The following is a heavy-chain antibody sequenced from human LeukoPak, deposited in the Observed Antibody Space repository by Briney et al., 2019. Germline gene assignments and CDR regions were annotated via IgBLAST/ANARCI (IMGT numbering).Heavy chain of an antibody. CDR2: VNSDGRGT. Sequence: GGSLRLSCAASGFTFSSYWMHWVRQAPGKGLVWVSRVNSDGRGTSYADSVKGRFTISRDNAKNTLYLQMSSLRAEDTAVYYCAREYWGYDYWGQGTLVTVSS. CDR1: GFTFSSYW. CDR3: AREYWGYDY. J-gene: IGHJ4*02. D-gene: IGHD2-15*01. V-gene: IGHV3-74*01.